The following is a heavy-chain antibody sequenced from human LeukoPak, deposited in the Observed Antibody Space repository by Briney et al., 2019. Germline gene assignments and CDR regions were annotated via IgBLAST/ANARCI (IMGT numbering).Heavy chain of an antibody. CDR3: ARGRVVYGDDAFDI. D-gene: IGHD5/OR15-5a*01. CDR2: IYSGGST. J-gene: IGHJ3*02. Sequence: GGSRRLSCAASGFSVSTNYMCWVRLAPGKGLEWVSTIYSGGSTNYPVSLKGRFTVSRDDSKNTLYLQMNSLRTEDTALYYCARGRVVYGDDAFDIWGQGTVVTVSS. V-gene: IGHV3-66*01. CDR1: GFSVSTNY.